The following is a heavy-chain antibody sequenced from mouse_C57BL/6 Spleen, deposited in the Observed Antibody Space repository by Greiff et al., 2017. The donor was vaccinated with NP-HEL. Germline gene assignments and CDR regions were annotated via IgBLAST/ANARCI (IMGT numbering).Heavy chain of an antibody. CDR2: INPGSGGT. CDR3: ARDWDGDY. V-gene: IGHV1-54*01. CDR1: GYAFTNYL. J-gene: IGHJ2*01. D-gene: IGHD4-1*01. Sequence: QLQQSGAELVRPGTSVKVSCKASGYAFTNYLIEWVKQRPGQGLEWIGVINPGSGGTNYNEKFKGKATLTADKSSSTAYMQLSSLTSEDSAVYFCARDWDGDYWGQGTTLTVSS.